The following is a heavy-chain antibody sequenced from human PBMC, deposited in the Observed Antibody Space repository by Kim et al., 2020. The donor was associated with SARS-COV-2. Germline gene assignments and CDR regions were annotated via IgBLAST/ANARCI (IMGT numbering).Heavy chain of an antibody. V-gene: IGHV1-24*01. Sequence: ASVKVSCKVSGYTLTELSMHWVRQAPGKGLEWMGGFDPEDGETIYAQKFQGRVTMTEDTSTDTAYMELSSLRSEDTAVYYCATTLRVGLAFDYWGQGTLVTVSS. CDR2: FDPEDGET. J-gene: IGHJ4*02. CDR3: ATTLRVGLAFDY. CDR1: GYTLTELS. D-gene: IGHD3-16*01.